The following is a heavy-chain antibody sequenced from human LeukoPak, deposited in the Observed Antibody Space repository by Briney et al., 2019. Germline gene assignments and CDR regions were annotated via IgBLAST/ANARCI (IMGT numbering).Heavy chain of an antibody. Sequence: PGRSLRLSCTASGFTFGDYAMSSVRQAPGKGLEWVGFIRSKAYGGTTEYAASVKGRFTISRDDSKSIAYLQMNSLKTEDTAVYYCTRAGGWEDFDYWGQGTLVTVSS. CDR3: TRAGGWEDFDY. CDR2: IRSKAYGGTT. J-gene: IGHJ4*02. CDR1: GFTFGDYA. D-gene: IGHD1-26*01. V-gene: IGHV3-49*04.